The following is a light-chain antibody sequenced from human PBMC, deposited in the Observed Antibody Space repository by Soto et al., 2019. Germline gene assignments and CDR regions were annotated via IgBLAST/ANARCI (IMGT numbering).Light chain of an antibody. Sequence: DIQMTQSPSSLSASVGDRVTITCRASQSISIYLNWYQQKPGKAPKVLIYAASSLQSGVPPRFSGSESGTDFTLTINSLQPDDSAIYYCQQTYTTRALTFGGGTKVDIK. CDR2: AAS. CDR1: QSISIY. CDR3: QQTYTTRALT. J-gene: IGKJ4*01. V-gene: IGKV1-39*01.